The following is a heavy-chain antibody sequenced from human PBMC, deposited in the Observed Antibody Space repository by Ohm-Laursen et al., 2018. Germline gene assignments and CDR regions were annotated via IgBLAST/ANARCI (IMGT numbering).Heavy chain of an antibody. CDR1: GFTFSNAW. CDR3: ATGLPADDAFNI. J-gene: IGHJ3*02. CDR2: IKRKADGETT. V-gene: IGHV3-15*01. Sequence: SLRLSCTVSGFTFSNAWMSWVRQAPGKGLEWVGRIKRKADGETTDYAATVKDRLTISRDDSKTTLYLQMNSLKTEDTAVYYCATGLPADDAFNIWGQGTMVTVSS.